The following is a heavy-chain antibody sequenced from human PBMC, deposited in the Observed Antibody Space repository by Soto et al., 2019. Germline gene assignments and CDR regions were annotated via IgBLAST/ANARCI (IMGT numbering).Heavy chain of an antibody. D-gene: IGHD5-18*01. J-gene: IGHJ4*02. CDR3: AKDIVKYTYGACDY. Sequence: LRLSCAASGFSFNTYGMYWVRQAPGKGLEWVAAISYDGSNQYHADSVKGRFTISRDNSKSTLYLQMNSLRVEDTAVYYCAKDIVKYTYGACDYWGQGALVTVSS. CDR2: ISYDGSNQ. V-gene: IGHV3-30*18. CDR1: GFSFNTYG.